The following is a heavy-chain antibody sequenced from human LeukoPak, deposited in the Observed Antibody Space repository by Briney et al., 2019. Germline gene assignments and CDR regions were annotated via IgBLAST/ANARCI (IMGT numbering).Heavy chain of an antibody. CDR1: GYTFTGYY. V-gene: IGHV1-2*02. CDR2: INPNSGGT. CDR3: ARDGMRRYYASHYMDV. D-gene: IGHD2-2*01. J-gene: IGHJ6*03. Sequence: ASVKVSCKASGYTFTGYYMHWVRQAPGQGLEWMGWINPNSGGTNYAQKFQGRVTMTRDTSISTAYMELSRLRSDDTAVYYCARDGMRRYYASHYMDVRGKGTTVTVSS.